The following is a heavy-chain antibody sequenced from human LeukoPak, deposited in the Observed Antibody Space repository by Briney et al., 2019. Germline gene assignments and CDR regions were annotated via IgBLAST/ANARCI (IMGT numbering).Heavy chain of an antibody. CDR3: ARAPLGKYCSSANCKEDSGMDV. Sequence: SVKVSCKASGGTFSRYGINWLRQAPGQGLGWMGRIIPIFDMTNYAREFQDRVTITADKSTFTAYMELSRLTSEDTAVYYCARAPLGKYCSSANCKEDSGMDVWGQGTTVTVSS. J-gene: IGHJ6*02. D-gene: IGHD2-2*01. CDR2: IIPIFDMT. CDR1: GGTFSRYG. V-gene: IGHV1-69*04.